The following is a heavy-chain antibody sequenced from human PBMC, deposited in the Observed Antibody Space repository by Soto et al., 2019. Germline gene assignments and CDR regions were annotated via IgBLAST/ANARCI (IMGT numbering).Heavy chain of an antibody. CDR3: ARGDKLSLYPQLDY. CDR2: INVNSGGT. J-gene: IGHJ4*02. D-gene: IGHD3-16*02. CDR1: GYTFTGNY. V-gene: IGHV1-2*04. Sequence: QVQLVQSGAEVKKPGASVKVSCKASGYTFTGNYMHWVRQAPGQGVEWMGWINVNSGGTKYAQKFQGWVTITRDTSISTAYMELSRLRSDDTAVYYCARGDKLSLYPQLDYWGQGTLVTVSS.